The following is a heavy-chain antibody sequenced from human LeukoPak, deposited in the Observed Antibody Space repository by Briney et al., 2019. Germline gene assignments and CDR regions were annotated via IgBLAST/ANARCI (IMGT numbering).Heavy chain of an antibody. V-gene: IGHV1-69*04. CDR3: ARNIPVTRWGY. CDR2: IIPILGMA. Sequence: SVKVSCKASGGTFSSYAISWVRQAPGQGLEWMGRIIPILGMANYAQKFQGRVTITADKSTSTAYMELSSLRSEDTAVYYCARNIPVTRWGYWGQGTLVTVSS. J-gene: IGHJ4*02. D-gene: IGHD2-21*01. CDR1: GGTFSSYA.